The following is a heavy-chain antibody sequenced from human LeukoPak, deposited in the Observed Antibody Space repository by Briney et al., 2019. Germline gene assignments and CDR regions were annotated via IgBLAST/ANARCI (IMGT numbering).Heavy chain of an antibody. J-gene: IGHJ5*02. V-gene: IGHV4-39*07. CDR2: IYYSGST. D-gene: IGHD3-9*01. CDR3: ARDYILTGYYIGGNWFDP. CDR1: GGSISSSSYH. Sequence: SETLSLTCTVSGGSISSSSYHWGWIRQPPGKGLEWIGSIYYSGSTYYNPSLKSRVTISVDTSKNQFSLKLSSVTAADTAVYYCARDYILTGYYIGGNWFDPWGQGTLVTVSS.